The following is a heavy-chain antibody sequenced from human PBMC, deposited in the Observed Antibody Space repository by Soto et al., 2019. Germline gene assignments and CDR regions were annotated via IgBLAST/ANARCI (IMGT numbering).Heavy chain of an antibody. V-gene: IGHV4-39*01. CDR2: IYYSGST. CDR3: ARHVYYGHGFDP. CDR1: GGSISSSSYY. J-gene: IGHJ5*02. Sequence: QLLESGPGLVKPSETLSLTCTVSGGSISSSSYYWGWIRQPPGKGLEWIGSIYYSGSTYYNLSLKSRVTISVDTSKNQFSLKLSSVTAADTAVYYCARHVYYGHGFDPWGQGTLVTVSS. D-gene: IGHD3-10*01.